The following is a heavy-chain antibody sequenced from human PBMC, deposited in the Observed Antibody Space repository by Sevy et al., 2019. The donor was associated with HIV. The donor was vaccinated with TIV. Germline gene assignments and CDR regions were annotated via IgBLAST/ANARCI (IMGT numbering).Heavy chain of an antibody. Sequence: SETLSLTCAVSGGSICSYYWSWIRQPPGKGLEWIGHIFYSGSTDSNPSLKSRVTIAVDTSKNQFSLNLTSVTAADRAVYYCARGGWNYPDSDYGTDVWGQGTTVTVSS. CDR1: GGSICSYY. CDR2: IFYSGST. J-gene: IGHJ6*02. CDR3: ARGGWNYPDSDYGTDV. D-gene: IGHD1-7*01. V-gene: IGHV4-59*01.